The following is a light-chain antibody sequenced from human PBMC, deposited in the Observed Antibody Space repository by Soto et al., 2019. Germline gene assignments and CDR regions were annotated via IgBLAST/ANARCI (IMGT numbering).Light chain of an antibody. J-gene: IGLJ2*01. CDR1: SGSIASNY. Sequence: NFMLTQPHSVSESPVKTVTISCTRSSGSIASNYVQWYQQRPGSAPTTVIYEDNQRPSGVPDRFSGSIDSSSNSASLTISGLKTEDEADYSCQSYDSRNVVFGGGTKVTVL. CDR2: EDN. V-gene: IGLV6-57*04. CDR3: QSYDSRNVV.